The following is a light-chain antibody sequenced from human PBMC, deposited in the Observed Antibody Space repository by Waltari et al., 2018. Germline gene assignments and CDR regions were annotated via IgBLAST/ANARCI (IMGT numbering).Light chain of an antibody. CDR2: LNSDGIQ. V-gene: IGLV4-69*01. J-gene: IGLJ3*02. CDR3: QTWGTGLWV. Sequence: QLVLTQSPSASASLGASVKVSCALTSGHSSYAIAWHQQQPEKGLRSLMTLNSDGIQIKGDGSPDRVSGSSSGAGRYLTISSRQSEDEADYCCQTWGTGLWVFGGGTKLTVL. CDR1: SGHSSYA.